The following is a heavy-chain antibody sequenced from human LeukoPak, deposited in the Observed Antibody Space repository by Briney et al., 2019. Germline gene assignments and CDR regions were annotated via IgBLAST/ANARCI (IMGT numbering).Heavy chain of an antibody. J-gene: IGHJ4*02. V-gene: IGHV4-39*01. CDR2: IYYRGST. CDR3: ARRPGAAAGFFDY. CDR1: GGAISSSSHY. Sequence: SETLSLTCTVSGGAISSSSHYWGWLRQPPGKGLEWIGCIYYRGSTYCNPSLKSRVTISVDISKNEFSLKLSSVTAADTAVYYCARRPGAAAGFFDYWGQGTLVTVSS. D-gene: IGHD6-13*01.